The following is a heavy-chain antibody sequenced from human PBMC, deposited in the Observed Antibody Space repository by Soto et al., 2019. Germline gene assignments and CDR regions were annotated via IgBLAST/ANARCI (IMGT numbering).Heavy chain of an antibody. CDR3: AKEVPYDYVWGSYLFDY. CDR1: GFTFSSYA. J-gene: IGHJ4*02. Sequence: GGSLRLSCAASGFTFSSYAMSWVRQAPGKGLEWVSAISGSGGSTYYADSVKGWFTITRDNSKNTLYLQMNSLRAEDTAVYYCAKEVPYDYVWGSYLFDYWGQGTLGTVSS. CDR2: ISGSGGST. V-gene: IGHV3-23*01. D-gene: IGHD3-16*01.